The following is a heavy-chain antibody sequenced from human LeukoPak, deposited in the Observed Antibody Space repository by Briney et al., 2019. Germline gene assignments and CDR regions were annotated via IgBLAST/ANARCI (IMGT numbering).Heavy chain of an antibody. CDR2: IYTSGST. J-gene: IGHJ4*02. V-gene: IGHV4-61*09. CDR3: ARVLIGFFDY. Sequence: PSETLSLTCTVSGGSISSGSYYWSWIRQPAGKGLEWIGHIYTSGSTSYNPSLKSRVTISVDTSKNQFSLKLSSVTAADTALYHCARVLIGFFDYWGQGTLVTVSS. CDR1: GGSISSGSYY. D-gene: IGHD2-8*01.